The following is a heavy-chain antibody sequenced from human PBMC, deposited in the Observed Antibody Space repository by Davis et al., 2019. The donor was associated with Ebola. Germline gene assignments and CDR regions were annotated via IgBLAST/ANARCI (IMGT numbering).Heavy chain of an antibody. CDR2: IYSGGST. D-gene: IGHD4-17*01. J-gene: IGHJ4*02. CDR1: GFTFSSYA. Sequence: PGGSLRLSCAASGFTFSSYAMSWVRQAPGKGLEWVSVIYSGGSTYYADSVKGRFTISRDNSKNTLYLQMNSLRAEDTAVYYCAKDLPPTVTKDPPTFDYWGQGTLVTVSS. CDR3: AKDLPPTVTKDPPTFDY. V-gene: IGHV3-23*03.